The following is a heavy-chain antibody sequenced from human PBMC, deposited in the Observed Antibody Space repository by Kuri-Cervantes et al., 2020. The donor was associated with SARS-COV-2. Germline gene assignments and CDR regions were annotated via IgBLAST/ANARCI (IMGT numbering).Heavy chain of an antibody. V-gene: IGHV3-48*03. CDR1: GFTFSSYA. J-gene: IGHJ3*02. Sequence: GGSLRLSCAASGFTFSSYAMSWVRQAPGKGLEWVSAISSSGSTIYYADSVKGRFTISRDNAKNSLYLQMNSLRAEDTAVYYCARDLKGDIVVVPAARSVVGAFDIWGQGTMVTVSS. CDR3: ARDLKGDIVVVPAARSVVGAFDI. CDR2: ISSSGSTI. D-gene: IGHD2-2*01.